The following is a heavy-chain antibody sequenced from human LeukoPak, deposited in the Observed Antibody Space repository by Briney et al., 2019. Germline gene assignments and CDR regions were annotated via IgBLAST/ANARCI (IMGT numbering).Heavy chain of an antibody. D-gene: IGHD6-13*01. J-gene: IGHJ4*02. V-gene: IGHV4-38-2*02. CDR1: GYFISSGYF. Sequence: SETLSLTCIVSGYFISSGYFWGWVRQPPGTGLAWIGSIYHSGTAHYTPSLKSLVSISLDATKNQFSLKMISVTAADTAVYYCARNLIPEQLVLNFWGQGTLVTVSS. CDR3: ARNLIPEQLVLNF. CDR2: IYHSGTA.